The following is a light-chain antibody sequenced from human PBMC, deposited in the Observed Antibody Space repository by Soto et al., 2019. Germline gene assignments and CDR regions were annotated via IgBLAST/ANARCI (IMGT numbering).Light chain of an antibody. J-gene: IGKJ1*01. Sequence: IVLAQSPGTLSLSPGERSPLSCMAIQSVSNNYLAWYQQKPGQAPRLLIYGESNRATGIQDRFSGSGSGTEFTLTISRLGPEDFAVYYCQQYGSSGTVGQGTQVDIK. CDR2: GES. CDR3: QQYGSSGT. V-gene: IGKV3-20*01. CDR1: QSVSNNY.